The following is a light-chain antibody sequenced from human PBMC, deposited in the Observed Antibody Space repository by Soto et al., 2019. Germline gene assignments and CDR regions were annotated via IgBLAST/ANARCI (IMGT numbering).Light chain of an antibody. J-gene: IGKJ5*01. Sequence: DIQMTQSPSSLSASVGDRVTITFRASQSISSYLNWYQQKPGKAPKLLIYAASSLQSGVPSRFSGSGSGTDFTLTISSLQPEDFATYYCQQSYSLITFGQGTRLEI. CDR1: QSISSY. V-gene: IGKV1-39*01. CDR2: AAS. CDR3: QQSYSLIT.